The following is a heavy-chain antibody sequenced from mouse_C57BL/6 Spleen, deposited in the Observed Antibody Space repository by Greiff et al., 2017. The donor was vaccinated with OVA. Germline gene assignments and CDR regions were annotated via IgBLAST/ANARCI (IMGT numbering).Heavy chain of an antibody. V-gene: IGHV1-50*01. CDR2: IDPSDSYT. D-gene: IGHD3-2*02. CDR1: GYTFTSYW. Sequence: QVQLQQPGAELVKPGASVKLSCKASGYTFTSYWMQWVKQRPGQGLEWIGEIDPSDSYTNYNQKFKGKATVTVDTSSSTAYMQLSSLTSEDSAVYYCARQLRPRYFDVWGTGTTVTVSS. CDR3: ARQLRPRYFDV. J-gene: IGHJ1*03.